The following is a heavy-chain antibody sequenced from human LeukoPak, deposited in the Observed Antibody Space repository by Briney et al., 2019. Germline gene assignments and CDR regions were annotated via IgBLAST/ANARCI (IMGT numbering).Heavy chain of an antibody. D-gene: IGHD2-8*02. CDR3: ARSTGWLNGN. V-gene: IGHV6-1*01. Sequence: SQTLSLTCAISGDSVSSKSAAWNWIRQSPSRGLEWLGRTYYRSKWYNDYAVSVKSRITINPDTSENQFSLHLNSVTPEDAAVYYCARSTGWLNGNWGQGTLVTVSS. CDR1: GDSVSSKSAA. J-gene: IGHJ4*02. CDR2: TYYRSKWYN.